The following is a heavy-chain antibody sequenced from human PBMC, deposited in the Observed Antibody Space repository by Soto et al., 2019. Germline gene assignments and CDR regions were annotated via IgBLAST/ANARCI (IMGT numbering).Heavy chain of an antibody. CDR2: IIPIQGKA. J-gene: IGHJ6*03. CDR3: AKSLLFVDHGYMDV. CDR1: GGSFTSYS. D-gene: IGHD2-21*01. Sequence: QVQLVQSGAELKKPGSSVKVSCEASGGSFTSYSFTWVRQAPGQGLEWMGRIIPIQGKANYALKFQDSVTITADRSTKTVYMELTSLAPEDTAGYFCAKSLLFVDHGYMDVWGKGTTVTVSS. V-gene: IGHV1-69*02.